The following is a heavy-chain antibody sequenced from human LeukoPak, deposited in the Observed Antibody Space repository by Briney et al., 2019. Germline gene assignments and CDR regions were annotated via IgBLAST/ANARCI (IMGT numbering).Heavy chain of an antibody. J-gene: IGHJ4*02. CDR1: GFTFSSYS. Sequence: GGSLRLSYAASGFTFSSYSMNWVRQAPGKGLEWVSSISSSSSYIYYADSVKGRFTISRDNVKNSLYLQMNSLRAEDTAVYYCARVRDLAVPPEDYWGQGTLVTVSS. V-gene: IGHV3-21*01. D-gene: IGHD6-19*01. CDR3: ARVRDLAVPPEDY. CDR2: ISSSSSYI.